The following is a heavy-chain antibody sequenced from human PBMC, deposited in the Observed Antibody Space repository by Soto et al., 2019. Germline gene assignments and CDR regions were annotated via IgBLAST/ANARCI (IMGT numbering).Heavy chain of an antibody. V-gene: IGHV3-48*02. CDR2: ISSSSSTI. CDR1: GFTFSSYS. J-gene: IGHJ5*02. D-gene: IGHD6-19*01. CDR3: AREAGTWHLPLNWFDP. Sequence: EVQLVESGGGLVQPGGSLRLSCEASGFTFSSYSMNWVSKAPGKGLEWVSYISSSSSTIYYADSVKGRFTISRDNAKNSLYLQMNSLRDEDTAVYYCAREAGTWHLPLNWFDPWGQGTLVTVSS.